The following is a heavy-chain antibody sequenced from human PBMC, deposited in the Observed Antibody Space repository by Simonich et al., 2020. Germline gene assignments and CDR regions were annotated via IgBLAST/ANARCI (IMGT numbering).Heavy chain of an antibody. Sequence: QVQLQQWGAGLLKPSETLSLTCAVYGGSFSGYYWSWIRQPPGKGLEWIAEINHSGSTNYNTSLKGRVTRSVDTSKNQFSLKLSSVTAADTAVYYCARGLIGGSYYYWGQGTLVTVSS. J-gene: IGHJ4*02. D-gene: IGHD1-26*01. V-gene: IGHV4-34*01. CDR1: GGSFSGYY. CDR3: ARGLIGGSYYY. CDR2: INHSGST.